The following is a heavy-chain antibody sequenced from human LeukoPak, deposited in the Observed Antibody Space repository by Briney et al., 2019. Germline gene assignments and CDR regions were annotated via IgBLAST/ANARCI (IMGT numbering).Heavy chain of an antibody. D-gene: IGHD6-6*01. J-gene: IGHJ6*03. Sequence: PGGSLRLSCAASGFAFSSYAMNWVRQTPGKGLEWVSSITSSSNSIYYADSVKGRFTISRDNAKNSLFLQMNSLRAKDTAVYYCARGPTREVPYYYYMDVWGKGTTVTVSS. CDR3: ARGPTREVPYYYYMDV. CDR2: ITSSSNSI. CDR1: GFAFSSYA. V-gene: IGHV3-21*01.